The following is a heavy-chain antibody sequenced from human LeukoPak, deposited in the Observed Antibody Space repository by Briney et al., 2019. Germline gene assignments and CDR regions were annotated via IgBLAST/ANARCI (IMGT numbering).Heavy chain of an antibody. D-gene: IGHD3-22*01. Sequence: GESLKISCKCSGYSFTSYWIGWVRQMPGKGLEWIGIIYPGDSDTRYSPSFQGQVTISSDESISTAYLQWGNLKASDTAMYYCARSSDSSGYYDYFDYWGQGTLLTVSS. V-gene: IGHV5-51*01. CDR3: ARSSDSSGYYDYFDY. CDR1: GYSFTSYW. CDR2: IYPGDSDT. J-gene: IGHJ4*02.